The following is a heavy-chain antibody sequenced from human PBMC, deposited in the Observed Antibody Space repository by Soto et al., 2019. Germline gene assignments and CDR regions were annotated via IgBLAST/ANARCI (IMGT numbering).Heavy chain of an antibody. Sequence: EVQLVESGGGLVKPGGSLRLSCAASGFTFSSYSMNWVRQAPGKGLEWVSLISSSGSYIYYADSVKGRFIISRDNAKNSLFLQMNSLRAEDTAVYYCARDSGTYYDFLTGYRGTPDWWGQGTLVTVSS. CDR2: ISSSGSYI. CDR3: ARDSGTYYDFLTGYRGTPDW. V-gene: IGHV3-21*01. D-gene: IGHD3-9*01. J-gene: IGHJ4*02. CDR1: GFTFSSYS.